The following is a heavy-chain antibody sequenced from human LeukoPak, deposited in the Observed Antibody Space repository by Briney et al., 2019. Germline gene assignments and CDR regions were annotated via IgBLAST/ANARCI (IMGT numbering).Heavy chain of an antibody. Sequence: TLSLTCTVSGGSISSGSYYWSWIRQPAGKGLEWTGRIYTSGSTNYNPSLKSRVTISVDTSKNQFSLKLSSVTAADTAVYYCAREGYSSSYRWGQGTLVTVSS. CDR3: AREGYSSSYR. CDR1: GGSISSGSYY. D-gene: IGHD6-6*01. V-gene: IGHV4-61*02. CDR2: IYTSGST. J-gene: IGHJ4*02.